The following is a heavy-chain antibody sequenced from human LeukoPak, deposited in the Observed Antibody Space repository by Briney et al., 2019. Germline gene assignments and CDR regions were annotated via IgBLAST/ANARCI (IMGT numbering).Heavy chain of an antibody. CDR3: ARDLLTLWYYYGMDV. D-gene: IGHD3-9*01. Sequence: GGSLRLSCVASGFTFSTAWMSWVRQAPGKGLVWVSRINSDGSSTSYADSVKGRFTISRDNAKNTLYLQMNSLRAEDTAVYYCARDLLTLWYYYGMDVWGQGTTVTVSS. CDR2: INSDGSST. V-gene: IGHV3-74*01. CDR1: GFTFSTAW. J-gene: IGHJ6*02.